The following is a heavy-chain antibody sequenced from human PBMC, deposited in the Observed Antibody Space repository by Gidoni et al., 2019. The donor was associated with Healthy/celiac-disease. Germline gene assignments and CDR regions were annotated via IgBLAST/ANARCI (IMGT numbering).Heavy chain of an antibody. J-gene: IGHJ3*02. CDR2: ISSSSSYI. V-gene: IGHV3-21*01. D-gene: IGHD4-17*01. CDR3: ARVAYGDYESAFDI. CDR1: GFTFSSYS. Sequence: EVQLVESGGGLVKPGGSLRLSCAASGFTFSSYSMNWVRQAPGKGLEWVTAISSSSSYIYYADSVKGRFTISRDNAKNSLYLQMNGLRAEDTAVYYCARVAYGDYESAFDIWGQGTMVTVSS.